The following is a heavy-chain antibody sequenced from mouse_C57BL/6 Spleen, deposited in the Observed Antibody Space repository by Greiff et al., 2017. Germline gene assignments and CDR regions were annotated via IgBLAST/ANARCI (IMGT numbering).Heavy chain of an antibody. J-gene: IGHJ2*01. CDR1: GFTFSDYY. D-gene: IGHD1-3*01. CDR3: ARESKGVWYFDY. V-gene: IGHV5-16*01. Sequence: EVMLVESEGGLVQPGSSMKLSCTASGFTFSDYYMAWVRQVPDKGLEWVANINYDGSSTYYLDSLKSRFIISRDNAKNILYLQMSSLKSEDTATYYCARESKGVWYFDYWGQGTTLTVSS. CDR2: INYDGSST.